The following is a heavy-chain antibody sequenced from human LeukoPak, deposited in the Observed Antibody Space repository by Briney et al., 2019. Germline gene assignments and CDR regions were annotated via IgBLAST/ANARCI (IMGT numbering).Heavy chain of an antibody. CDR2: ISGSGGST. D-gene: IGHD3-16*01. CDR1: GFTFSSYA. J-gene: IGHJ4*02. Sequence: GGSLRLSCAASGFTFSSYAMSWVRQAPGKGLEWVSAISGSGGSTYYADSVKGRFTISRDNSKNTLYLQMNSLRAEDTAVYYCAKMAYYDYVWGSYLLPWGQGTLVTVSS. V-gene: IGHV3-23*01. CDR3: AKMAYYDYVWGSYLLP.